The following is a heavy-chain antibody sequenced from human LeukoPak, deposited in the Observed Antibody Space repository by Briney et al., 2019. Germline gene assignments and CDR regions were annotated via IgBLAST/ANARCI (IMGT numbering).Heavy chain of an antibody. J-gene: IGHJ4*02. CDR3: ARVNPDGSGSSLDY. CDR2: ISAYNGNT. Sequence: VKVSCKASGYTFTSYGISWVRQAPGQGLEWMGWISAYNGNTNYAQKLQGSVTMTTDTSTSTAYMLLRSLRSDDTAVYYCARVNPDGSGSSLDYWGQGTLVTVSS. CDR1: GYTFTSYG. V-gene: IGHV1-18*01. D-gene: IGHD3-10*01.